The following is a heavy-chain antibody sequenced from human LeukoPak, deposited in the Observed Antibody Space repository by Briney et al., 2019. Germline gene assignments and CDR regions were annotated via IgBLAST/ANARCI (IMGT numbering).Heavy chain of an antibody. CDR1: GGSISSPY. D-gene: IGHD3-10*01. CDR2: FYTSGIA. CDR3: ARDYGGWFGEHYYYNGMDV. Sequence: PSETLSLTCTVSGGSISSPYWTWIRQPAGKGLEWIGRFYTSGIANYNPSLKSRVTMSVDTSKNQFSLKVTSVTAADTAIYYCARDYGGWFGEHYYYNGMDVWGQGISVTVSS. J-gene: IGHJ6*02. V-gene: IGHV4-4*07.